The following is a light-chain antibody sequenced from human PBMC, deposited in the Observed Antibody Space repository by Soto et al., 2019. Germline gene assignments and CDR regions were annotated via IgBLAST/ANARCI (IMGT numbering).Light chain of an antibody. V-gene: IGKV1-5*01. CDR3: QQYNSYPT. Sequence: DIQMTQSPSTLFASVGDRVTITCRASQRVTTWLAWYQQKPGQAPNLLIHDASTLEPGVPSRFRGSGSGTVFTLTISNLQPDDFATYYCQQYNSYPTFGGGTKVDIK. CDR1: QRVTTW. CDR2: DAS. J-gene: IGKJ4*01.